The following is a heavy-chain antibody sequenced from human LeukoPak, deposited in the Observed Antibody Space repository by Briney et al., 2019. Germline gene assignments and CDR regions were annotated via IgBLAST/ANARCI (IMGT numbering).Heavy chain of an antibody. CDR3: ARNSAPRSHFDY. CDR1: GYTFTSYG. V-gene: IGHV1-18*01. J-gene: IGHJ4*02. Sequence: APVKVSCKASGYTFTSYGISWVRQAPGQGLEWMGWISAYNGNTNYAQKLQGRVTMTTDTSTSTAYMELRSLRSDDTAVYYCARNSAPRSHFDYWGQGTLVTVSS. D-gene: IGHD1-26*01. CDR2: ISAYNGNT.